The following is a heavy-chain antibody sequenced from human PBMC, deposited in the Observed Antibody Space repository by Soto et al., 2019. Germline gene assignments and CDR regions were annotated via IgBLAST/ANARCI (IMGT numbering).Heavy chain of an antibody. CDR1: GGFISSGGYY. CDR2: IYYSGST. D-gene: IGHD2-8*01. Sequence: SETRSLTCTVSGGFISSGGYYWSWIRQHPGKGLEWIGYIYYSGSTYYNPSLKSRVTISVDTSKNQFSLKLSSVTAADTAVYYCARDGVSDAFDIWGQGTMVTVSS. J-gene: IGHJ3*02. V-gene: IGHV4-31*03. CDR3: ARDGVSDAFDI.